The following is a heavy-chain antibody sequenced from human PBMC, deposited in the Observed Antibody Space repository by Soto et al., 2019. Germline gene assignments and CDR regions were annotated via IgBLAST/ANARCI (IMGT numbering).Heavy chain of an antibody. V-gene: IGHV1-58*01. CDR2: IVVGSGNT. CDR1: GFTFTSSA. J-gene: IGHJ6*02. Sequence: GASVKVSCKASGFTFTSSAVQWVRQARGQRLEWIGRIVVGSGNTNYAQKFQERVTITRDMSTSTAYMELSSLRSEDTAVYYCAAGNYDFWSGRIYGMDVWGQGTTVTVSS. CDR3: AAGNYDFWSGRIYGMDV. D-gene: IGHD3-3*01.